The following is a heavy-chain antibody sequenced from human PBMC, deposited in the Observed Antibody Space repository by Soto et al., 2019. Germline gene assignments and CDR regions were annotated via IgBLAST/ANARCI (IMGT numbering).Heavy chain of an antibody. CDR3: ARGHYYDSSGYYWPGAFDI. Sequence: GASVKVSCKASGYTFTSYGISGVRQAPGQGLEWMGWISAYNGNTNYAQKLQGRVTMTTDTSTSTAYMELRSLRSDDTAVYYCARGHYYDSSGYYWPGAFDIWGQGTMVTVSS. CDR1: GYTFTSYG. D-gene: IGHD3-22*01. V-gene: IGHV1-18*04. J-gene: IGHJ3*02. CDR2: ISAYNGNT.